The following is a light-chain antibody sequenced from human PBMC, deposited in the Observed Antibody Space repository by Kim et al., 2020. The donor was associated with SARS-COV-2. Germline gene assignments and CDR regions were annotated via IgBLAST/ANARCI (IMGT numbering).Light chain of an antibody. CDR1: QSLSSNS. CDR3: QQYASSPYT. Sequence: PGERATLSCRASQSLSSNSLAWYQQKPGQAPRLHIYGASRRATGIPDRFSGSGSGTDFTLTISRLEPEDFAVYYCQQYASSPYTFGQGTKLEIK. J-gene: IGKJ2*01. V-gene: IGKV3-20*01. CDR2: GAS.